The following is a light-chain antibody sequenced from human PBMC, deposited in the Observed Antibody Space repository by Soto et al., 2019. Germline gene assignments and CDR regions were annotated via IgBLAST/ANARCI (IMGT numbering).Light chain of an antibody. V-gene: IGKV1-39*01. Sequence: DIQMTQSPPSLSASVGDRVTITCRASQSISSYLNWYQQKPGKAPKLLIYAAPSLQSGVPSRFSDSGSGTDFTLTISSLQPEDCATYYCQQSYSTPVTFGGGTKVDIK. CDR2: AAP. CDR3: QQSYSTPVT. J-gene: IGKJ4*01. CDR1: QSISSY.